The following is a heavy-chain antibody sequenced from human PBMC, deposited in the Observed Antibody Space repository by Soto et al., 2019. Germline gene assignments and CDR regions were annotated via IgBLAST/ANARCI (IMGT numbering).Heavy chain of an antibody. CDR2: IYHSGST. CDR1: SGSISSSNW. D-gene: IGHD6-6*01. J-gene: IGHJ6*03. Sequence: QVQLQESGPGLVKPSGTLSLTCAVSSGSISSSNWWSWVRQPPGKGLEWIGEIYHSGSTNYNPSLKSRVTISVDKSKNQCSLKLSSVTAADTAVYYCARRGYSSSSDYYYYYMDVWGKGTTVTVSS. CDR3: ARRGYSSSSDYYYYYMDV. V-gene: IGHV4-4*02.